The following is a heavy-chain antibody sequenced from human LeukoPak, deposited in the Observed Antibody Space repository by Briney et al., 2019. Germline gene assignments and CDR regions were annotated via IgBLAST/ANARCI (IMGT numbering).Heavy chain of an antibody. V-gene: IGHV1-46*01. J-gene: IGHJ4*02. CDR3: ARTLVSAPGTDY. Sequence: ASVKVSCKASGYTFTSYSMHWVRQAPGQGLEWMGIINPSGGSTSYAQKFQGRVTLTRDTSTSTIYMELSSLTYEDTAVYYCARTLVSAPGTDYWGQGTLVTVSS. CDR2: INPSGGST. CDR1: GYTFTSYS. D-gene: IGHD6-13*01.